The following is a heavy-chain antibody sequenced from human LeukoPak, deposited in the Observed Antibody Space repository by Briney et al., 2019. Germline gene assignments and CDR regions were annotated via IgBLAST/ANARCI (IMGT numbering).Heavy chain of an antibody. J-gene: IGHJ4*02. CDR2: INQDASEI. D-gene: IGHD2-21*02. V-gene: IGHV3-7*01. CDR1: GFTFSTYW. Sequence: PGGSLRLSCAASGFTFSTYWMNWYRQAPGKGLEWVGNINQDASEINYVDSVRGRFTISRDNVKNSLHLQMNSLRAEDTAVYYCATDRDNSDWQKRFDSWGQGTLVTVSS. CDR3: ATDRDNSDWQKRFDS.